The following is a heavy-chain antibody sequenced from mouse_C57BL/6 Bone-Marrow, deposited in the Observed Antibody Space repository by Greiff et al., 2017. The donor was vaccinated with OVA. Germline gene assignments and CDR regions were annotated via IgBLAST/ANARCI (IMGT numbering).Heavy chain of an antibody. CDR3: TALFITFY. CDR1: GFNIKDDY. D-gene: IGHD1-1*01. CDR2: IDPENGDT. V-gene: IGHV14-4*01. Sequence: VQLKQSGAELVRPGASVKLSCTASGFNIKDDYMHWVKQRPEQGLEWIGWIDPENGDTEYASKFQGKATITADTSSNTAYLQLSSLTSEDTAVYYCTALFITFYWGQGTTLTVSS. J-gene: IGHJ2*01.